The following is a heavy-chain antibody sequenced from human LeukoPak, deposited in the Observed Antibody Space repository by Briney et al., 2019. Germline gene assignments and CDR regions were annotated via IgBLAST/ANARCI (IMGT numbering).Heavy chain of an antibody. CDR2: ISGSGGST. D-gene: IGHD6-19*01. CDR3: AKAKFSGRYLFDY. J-gene: IGHJ4*02. V-gene: IGHV3-23*01. CDR1: GFTFSSYA. Sequence: GGSLRLSCAASGFTFSSYAMSWIRQAPGKGLEWVSAISGSGGSTYYADSVKGRFTISRDNSKNTLYLQMNSLRAEDTAVYYCAKAKFSGRYLFDYWGQGTLVTVSS.